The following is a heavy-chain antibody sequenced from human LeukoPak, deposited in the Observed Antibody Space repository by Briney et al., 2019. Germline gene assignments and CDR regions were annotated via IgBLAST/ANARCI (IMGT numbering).Heavy chain of an antibody. J-gene: IGHJ4*02. D-gene: IGHD3-22*01. CDR1: GGSISSSSYY. CDR2: IYYSGST. CDR3: AWADSSGYN. V-gene: IGHV4-39*07. Sequence: SETLSLTCTVSGGSISSSSYYWGWIRQPPGKGLEWIGSIYYSGSTYYNPSLKSRVTISVDTSKNQFSLKLSSVTAADTAVYYCAWADSSGYNWGQGTLVTVSS.